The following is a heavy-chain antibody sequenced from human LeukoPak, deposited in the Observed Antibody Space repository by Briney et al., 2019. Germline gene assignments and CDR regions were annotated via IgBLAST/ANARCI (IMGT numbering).Heavy chain of an antibody. V-gene: IGHV3-49*03. CDR1: GFTFGDYA. Sequence: GGSLRLSCTASGFTFGDYAMSWFRQAPGKGLEWVGFIRSKAYGGTTEYAASVKGRFTISRDNAKNSLYLQMNSLRVEDTAVYYCARWEEQPDDYWGQGTLVTVSS. CDR2: IRSKAYGGTT. CDR3: ARWEEQPDDY. J-gene: IGHJ4*02. D-gene: IGHD1-26*01.